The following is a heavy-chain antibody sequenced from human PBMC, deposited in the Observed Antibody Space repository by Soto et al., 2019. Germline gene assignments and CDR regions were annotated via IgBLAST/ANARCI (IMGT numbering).Heavy chain of an antibody. CDR3: AKEYSSSSEYGYYYCYGMDV. Sequence: GGSLRLSCAASGFTFSSYAMSWVRQAPGKGLEWVSAISGSGGSTYYADSVKGRFTISRDNSKNTLYLQMNSLRAEDTAVYYCAKEYSSSSEYGYYYCYGMDVWGQGTTVTVSS. CDR2: ISGSGGST. D-gene: IGHD6-6*01. V-gene: IGHV3-23*01. J-gene: IGHJ6*02. CDR1: GFTFSSYA.